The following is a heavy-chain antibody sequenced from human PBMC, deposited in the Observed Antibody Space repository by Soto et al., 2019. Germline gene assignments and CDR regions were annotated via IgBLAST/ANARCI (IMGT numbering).Heavy chain of an antibody. CDR2: VNTGNGNT. V-gene: IGHV1-3*04. Sequence: QVQLVQSGAEVKKPGASVKVSCKASGYSFTSYTMHWVRQAPGQNLEWMGWVNTGNGNTRSAQRFQGRVTITSDTSANTASMELSSLRSEDTAVYSCARAKYYSETSGYRLAEYFQHRGQGTLVTVSS. J-gene: IGHJ1*01. CDR1: GYSFTSYT. D-gene: IGHD3-22*01. CDR3: ARAKYYSETSGYRLAEYFQH.